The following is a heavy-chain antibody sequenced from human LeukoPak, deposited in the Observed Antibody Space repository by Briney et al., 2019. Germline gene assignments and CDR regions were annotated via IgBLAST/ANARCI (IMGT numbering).Heavy chain of an antibody. J-gene: IGHJ6*02. CDR3: ATEDFWRMDV. CDR1: GFTFSGYW. V-gene: IGHV3-7*04. Sequence: PGGSLRLSCAASGFTFSGYWMSWVRQAPGKGLECVAKINQDGTKKYYVDSVKGRFTISRDNAKNSLFLQMNSLRAEDMAVYYCATEDFWRMDVWGQGTTVTVSS. D-gene: IGHD3-3*01. CDR2: INQDGTKK.